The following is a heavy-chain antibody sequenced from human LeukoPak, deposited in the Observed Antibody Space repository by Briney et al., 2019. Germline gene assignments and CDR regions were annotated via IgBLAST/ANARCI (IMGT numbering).Heavy chain of an antibody. J-gene: IGHJ4*02. CDR1: GGSITGHY. CDR3: ARGNILTGYCFGF. D-gene: IGHD3-9*01. Sequence: SETLSLTCAVYGGSITGHYWRWLRQTPGGGLEWVGEIHSTGATSYNPSFQRRATISTDTSKSQFSLMLSSVSAADTAVYYCARGNILTGYCFGFWGQGALVTVSS. V-gene: IGHV4-34*01. CDR2: IHSTGAT.